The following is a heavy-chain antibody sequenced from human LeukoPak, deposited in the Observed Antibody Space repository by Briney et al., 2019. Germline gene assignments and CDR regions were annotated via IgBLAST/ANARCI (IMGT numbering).Heavy chain of an antibody. CDR3: AKSQGSLDGDFDY. CDR1: GFTFSRHG. CDR2: ISNDGSRK. J-gene: IGHJ4*02. D-gene: IGHD3-10*01. Sequence: GGSLRLSCAPSGFTFSRHGMHWVRQAPGKGLEWVAIISNDGSRKYYAHSVKGRFTISRDNSKNTLYLQMNSLRAEDTAVYYCAKSQGSLDGDFDYWGQGTLVTVSS. V-gene: IGHV3-30*18.